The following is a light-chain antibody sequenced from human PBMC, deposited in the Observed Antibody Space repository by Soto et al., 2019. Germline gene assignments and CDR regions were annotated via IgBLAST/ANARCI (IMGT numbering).Light chain of an antibody. V-gene: IGKV3-11*01. Sequence: TQSPATLSSSPGERATLXCRASQTISIQLAWYQHKAGQAPRLLIYEASNRATGIPVRFSGSGSGTDYTLTITSLEPEDFAIYYCQQRSSYPPTFGRGTKVDIK. CDR3: QQRSSYPPT. CDR1: QTISIQ. J-gene: IGKJ1*01. CDR2: EAS.